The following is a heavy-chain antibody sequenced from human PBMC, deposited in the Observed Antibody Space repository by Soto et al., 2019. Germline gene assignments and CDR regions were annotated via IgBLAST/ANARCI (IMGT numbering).Heavy chain of an antibody. D-gene: IGHD4-4*01. CDR1: GGSISSSSYY. J-gene: IGHJ6*02. CDR2: IYYSGST. CDR3: LTTVTTSDFHPDYYYGMAV. V-gene: IGHV4-39*01. Sequence: SETLSLTCTVSGGSISSSSYYWGWIRQPPGKGLEWIGSIYYSGSTYYNPSLKSRVTISVDTSKNQFSLKLSSVTAADTAVYYCLTTVTTSDFHPDYYYGMAVWGQGTTVTVSS.